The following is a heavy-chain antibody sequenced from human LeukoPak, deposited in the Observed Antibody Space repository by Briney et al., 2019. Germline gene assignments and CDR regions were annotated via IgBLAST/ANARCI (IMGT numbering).Heavy chain of an antibody. V-gene: IGHV3-33*01. D-gene: IGHD2-21*01. CDR3: ARGGDGDAFDI. Sequence: PGRSLRLSCAASGFTFSSYGMHWVRQAPGKGLEWVAVIWYDGSNKYYADSVMGRFTISRDNSKNTLYLQMNSLRAEDTAVYYCARGGDGDAFDIWGQGTMVTVSS. CDR1: GFTFSSYG. J-gene: IGHJ3*02. CDR2: IWYDGSNK.